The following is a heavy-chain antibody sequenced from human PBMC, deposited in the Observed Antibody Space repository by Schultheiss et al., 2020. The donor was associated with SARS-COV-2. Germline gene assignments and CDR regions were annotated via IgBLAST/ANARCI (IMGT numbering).Heavy chain of an antibody. CDR2: INPNSGGT. Sequence: ASVKVSCKASGYTFTGYYMHWVRQAPGQGLEWMGRINPNSGGTNYAQKFQGRVTMTRDTSISTAYMELSRLRSEDTAVYYCARDPFERRPSLDDWGQGTLVTVSS. J-gene: IGHJ4*02. V-gene: IGHV1-2*06. CDR1: GYTFTGYY. D-gene: IGHD3-16*01. CDR3: ARDPFERRPSLDD.